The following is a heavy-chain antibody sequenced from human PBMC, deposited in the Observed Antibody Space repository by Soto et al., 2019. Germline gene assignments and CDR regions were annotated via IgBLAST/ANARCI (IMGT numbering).Heavy chain of an antibody. CDR1: GFTVSSNY. Sequence: GGSLRLSCAASGFTVSSNYMSWVRQAPGKGLEWVSVIYSGGSTYYADSVKGRFTISRDNSKNTLYLQMNSLRAEDTAVYYCARDLVTMVRGVINYYYGMDVWGQGTTVTVSS. CDR3: ARDLVTMVRGVINYYYGMDV. D-gene: IGHD3-10*01. J-gene: IGHJ6*02. CDR2: IYSGGST. V-gene: IGHV3-66*01.